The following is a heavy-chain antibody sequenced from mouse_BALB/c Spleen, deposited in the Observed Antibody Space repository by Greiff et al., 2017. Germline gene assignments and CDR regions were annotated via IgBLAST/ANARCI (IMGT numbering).Heavy chain of an antibody. V-gene: IGHV2-9*02. CDR1: GFSLTSYG. J-gene: IGHJ1*01. CDR2: IWAGGST. D-gene: IGHD1-1*01. CDR3: ARHYGGGFDV. Sequence: VKLVESGPGLVAPSQSLSITCTVSGFSLTSYGVHWVRQPPGKGLEWLGVIWAGGSTNYNSALMSRLSISKDNSKSQVFLKMNSLQTDDTAMYYCARHYGGGFDVWGAGTTVTVSS.